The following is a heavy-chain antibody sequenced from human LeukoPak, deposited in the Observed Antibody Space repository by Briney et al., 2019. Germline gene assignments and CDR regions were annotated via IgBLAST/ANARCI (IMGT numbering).Heavy chain of an antibody. D-gene: IGHD3-10*01. Sequence: QTGGSLRPSCAASGFTFSSYSMNWVRQAPGKGLEWVSYISSSSSTIYYADSVKGRFTISRDNAKNSLYLQMNSLRAEDTAVYYCARRSGGDLDYWGQGTLVTVSS. V-gene: IGHV3-48*04. J-gene: IGHJ4*02. CDR2: ISSSSSTI. CDR1: GFTFSSYS. CDR3: ARRSGGDLDY.